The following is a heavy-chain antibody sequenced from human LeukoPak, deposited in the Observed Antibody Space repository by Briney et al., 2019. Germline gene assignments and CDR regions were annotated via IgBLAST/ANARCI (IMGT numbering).Heavy chain of an antibody. V-gene: IGHV3-30*18. CDR2: ISYDGSNK. D-gene: IGHD5-18*01. CDR3: AKDLNSYGYGDYFDY. Sequence: PGRSLRLSCAASGFTFSSYGMHWVRQAPGKGLEWVAVISYDGSNKYYADSVKGRFTISRDNSKNTLYLQMNSLRAEDTAVYYCAKDLNSYGYGDYFDYGGQGTLVTVSA. J-gene: IGHJ4*02. CDR1: GFTFSSYG.